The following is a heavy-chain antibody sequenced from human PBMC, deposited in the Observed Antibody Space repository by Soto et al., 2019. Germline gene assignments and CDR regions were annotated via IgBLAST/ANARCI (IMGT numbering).Heavy chain of an antibody. Sequence: QVQLVQSGADVKKPGASVKVSCKTSGYTFSGYFMHWLRQAPGQGLEWMGWMNPNSGGTDYAQNLQGRVSMTWDTSISTAYMELSSLRSDDTAIYYCARGYYSSSWRVFDYWGQGTLVTVSS. CDR2: MNPNSGGT. J-gene: IGHJ4*02. V-gene: IGHV1-2*02. CDR3: ARGYYSSSWRVFDY. D-gene: IGHD6-13*01. CDR1: GYTFSGYF.